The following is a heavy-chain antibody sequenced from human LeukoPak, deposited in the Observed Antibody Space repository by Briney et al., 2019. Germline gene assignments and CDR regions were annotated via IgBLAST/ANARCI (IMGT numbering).Heavy chain of an antibody. D-gene: IGHD5-18*01. CDR3: ARVSWDTAMAVTDY. Sequence: GASVKVSCKASGGTFSSYAISWVRQAPGQGLEWMGRIIPIFGTANYAQKFQGRVTTTTDESTSTAYMELSSLRSEDTAVYYCARVSWDTAMAVTDYWGQGTLVTVSS. CDR1: GGTFSSYA. V-gene: IGHV1-69*05. J-gene: IGHJ4*02. CDR2: IIPIFGTA.